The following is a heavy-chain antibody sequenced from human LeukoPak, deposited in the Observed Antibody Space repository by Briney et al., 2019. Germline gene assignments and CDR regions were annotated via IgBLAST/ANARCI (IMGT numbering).Heavy chain of an antibody. J-gene: IGHJ3*02. D-gene: IGHD3-22*01. CDR3: ARREVVITQDAFDI. V-gene: IGHV4-59*08. CDR1: GGSISSYY. Sequence: PSETLSLTCTVSGGSISSYYWSWIRQPPGKGLEWIAYISDIGSINYNPSLKSRVTISVDTSKNQFSLKLSSVTAADTAVYYCARREVVITQDAFDIWGQGTMVTVSS. CDR2: ISDIGSI.